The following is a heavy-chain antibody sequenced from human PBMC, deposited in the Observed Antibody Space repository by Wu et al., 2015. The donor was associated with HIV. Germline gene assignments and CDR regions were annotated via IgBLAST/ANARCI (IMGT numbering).Heavy chain of an antibody. V-gene: IGHV1-2*02. CDR2: INPNTGGT. CDR3: ARTSSFYYDTNGDVSRLFDP. D-gene: IGHD3-22*01. J-gene: IGHJ5*02. Sequence: QVQLVQSGTEVVKPGASVNVSCKASGYIFTVYYIHWVRQAPGKGLEWLGWINPNTGGTNSAPKFQGRVTMTRDKSISTAYMELSRLTSDDTALYYCARTSSFYYDTNGDVSRLFDPWGQGTLVTVSS. CDR1: GYIFTVYY.